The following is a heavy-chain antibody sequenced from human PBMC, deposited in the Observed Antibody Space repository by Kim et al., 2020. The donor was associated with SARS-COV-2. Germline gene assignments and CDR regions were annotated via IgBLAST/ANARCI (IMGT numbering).Heavy chain of an antibody. CDR1: GDSVSSNSAA. J-gene: IGHJ5*02. V-gene: IGHV6-1*01. CDR2: TYYRSKWYN. D-gene: IGHD2-15*01. CDR3: ARQRRYCSGGSCYFISSGWFDP. Sequence: SQTLSLTCAISGDSVSSNSAAWNWIRQSPSRGLEWLGRTYYRSKWYNDYAVSVKSRITINPDTSKNQFSLQLNSVTPEDTAVYYCARQRRYCSGGSCYFISSGWFDPWGQGTLVTVSS.